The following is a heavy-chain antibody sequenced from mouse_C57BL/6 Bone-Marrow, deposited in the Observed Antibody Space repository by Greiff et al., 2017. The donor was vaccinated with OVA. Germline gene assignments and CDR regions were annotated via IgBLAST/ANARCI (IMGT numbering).Heavy chain of an antibody. CDR2: IDPSDSET. CDR1: GFTFTSYW. V-gene: IGHV1-52*01. D-gene: IGHD4-1*01. J-gene: IGHJ3*01. CDR3: ARSRLTSWFAY. Sequence: QVQLKQPGAELVRPGSSVKLSCKASGFTFTSYWMHWVKQRPIQGLEWIGNIDPSDSETHYNQKFKDKATLTVDKSSSTAYMQLSSLTSEDSAVYYCARSRLTSWFAYWGQGTLVTVSA.